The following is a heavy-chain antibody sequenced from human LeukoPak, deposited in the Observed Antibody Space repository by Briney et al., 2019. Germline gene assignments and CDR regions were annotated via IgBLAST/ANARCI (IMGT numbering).Heavy chain of an antibody. CDR3: ARERWGSTVVSSSYYMDV. J-gene: IGHJ6*03. CDR1: CGSISSYY. CDR2: IYYSGST. V-gene: IGHV4-59*01. D-gene: IGHD4-23*01. Sequence: PSETLSLTCAVSCGSISSYYWSWIRQPPGKGLEWIGYIYYSGSTNYNPSLKSRVTISVDTSKNQFSLKLSSVTAADTAVYYCARERWGSTVVSSSYYMDVWGKGTTVTVSS.